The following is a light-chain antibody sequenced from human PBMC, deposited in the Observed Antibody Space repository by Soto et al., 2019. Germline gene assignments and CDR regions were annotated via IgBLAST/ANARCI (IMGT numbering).Light chain of an antibody. CDR3: GSWDSSLSAYV. Sequence: SYELTQPPSVSVAPGQTARFTCGGDIIGSESVHWYQQKPGQAPIVVVYDDSDRPSGIPDRFSGSKSGTSATLGITGFQTGDEADYYCGSWDSSLSAYVFGTGTKVTVL. CDR1: IIGSES. V-gene: IGLV3-21*02. J-gene: IGLJ1*01. CDR2: DDS.